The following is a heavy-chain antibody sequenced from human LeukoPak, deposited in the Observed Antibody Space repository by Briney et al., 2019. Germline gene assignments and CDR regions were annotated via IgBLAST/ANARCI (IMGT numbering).Heavy chain of an antibody. CDR1: GFTFSSYA. D-gene: IGHD6-19*01. V-gene: IGHV3-30-3*01. Sequence: PGRSLRLSCAASGFTFSSYAMHWVRQAPGKGLEWVAVISYDGSNKYYAGSVKGRFTISRDNSKNTLYLQMNSLRAEDTAVYYCARAAGYSSDSYYFDYWGQGTLVTVSS. CDR3: ARAAGYSSDSYYFDY. J-gene: IGHJ4*02. CDR2: ISYDGSNK.